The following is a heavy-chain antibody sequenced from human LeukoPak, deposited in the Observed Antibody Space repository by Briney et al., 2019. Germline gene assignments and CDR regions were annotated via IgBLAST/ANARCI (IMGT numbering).Heavy chain of an antibody. Sequence: SETLSLTCSVSGASFSSSTYYWGWIRQPPGKGLEWIGSINYSGSTNYNPSLKSRVTMSIDTSKNQFSLKLSSVTAADTAVFYCARHAGGIAAAGTRPFDYWGQGTLVTVSS. D-gene: IGHD6-13*01. J-gene: IGHJ4*02. CDR1: GASFSSSTYY. CDR3: ARHAGGIAAAGTRPFDY. CDR2: INYSGST. V-gene: IGHV4-39*01.